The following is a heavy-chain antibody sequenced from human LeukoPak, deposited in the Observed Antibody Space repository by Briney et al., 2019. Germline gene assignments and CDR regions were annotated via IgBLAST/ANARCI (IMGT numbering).Heavy chain of an antibody. CDR3: ARDGYLAVDY. CDR1: GDSISSSTYY. Sequence: PSETLSLTCTVSGDSISSSTYYWGWIRQPPGKGLEWIGNIYYSGNTYYNPSLKSRVAISVDTSKNQFSLKLSSVTAADTAVYYCARDGYLAVDYWGQGTLVTVSS. J-gene: IGHJ4*02. D-gene: IGHD2-2*03. CDR2: IYYSGNT. V-gene: IGHV4-39*07.